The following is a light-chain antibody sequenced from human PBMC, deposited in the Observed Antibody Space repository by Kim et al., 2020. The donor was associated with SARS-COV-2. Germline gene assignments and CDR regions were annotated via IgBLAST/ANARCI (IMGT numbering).Light chain of an antibody. CDR2: KDN. CDR3: YSAADNNLRV. J-gene: IGLJ7*01. Sequence: SPGQRARIAYSGDGLEKKDARWFQNKPGRAPVLVVYKDNQRPSGIPERFSGSSSGTTDTLTISGAQVEDEADYYCYSAADNNLRVFGGGTQLTVL. V-gene: IGLV3-27*01. CDR1: GLEKKD.